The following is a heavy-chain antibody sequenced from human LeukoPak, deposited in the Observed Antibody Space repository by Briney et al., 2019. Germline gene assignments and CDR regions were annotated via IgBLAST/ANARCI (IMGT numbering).Heavy chain of an antibody. J-gene: IGHJ6*02. CDR3: ARGGDILTGYYRTDYYYYGMDV. D-gene: IGHD3-9*01. CDR1: GGTFSSYA. Sequence: SVRVSCKASGGTFSSYAISWVRQAPGQGLEWMGGIIPIFGTANYAQKFQGRVTITADKSTSTAYMELSSLRSEDTAVYYCARGGDILTGYYRTDYYYYGMDVWGQGALVTVSS. CDR2: IIPIFGTA. V-gene: IGHV1-69*06.